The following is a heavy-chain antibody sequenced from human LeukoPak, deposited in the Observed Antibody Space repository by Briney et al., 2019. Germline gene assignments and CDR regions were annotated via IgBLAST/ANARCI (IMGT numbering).Heavy chain of an antibody. CDR3: ARDGGSYYVNYYYYYMDV. J-gene: IGHJ6*03. CDR1: GFTFSSYT. Sequence: GGSLRLSCAASGFTFSSYTMNWVRQAPGKGLEWVSSISSSSSYIYYADSVKGRFTISRDNAKNSLYLQMNSLRAEDTALYYCARDGGSYYVNYYYYYMDVWGKGTTVTVSS. CDR2: ISSSSSYI. D-gene: IGHD1-26*01. V-gene: IGHV3-21*04.